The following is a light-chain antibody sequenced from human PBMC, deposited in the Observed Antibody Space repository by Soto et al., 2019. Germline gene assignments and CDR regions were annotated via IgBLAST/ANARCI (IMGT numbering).Light chain of an antibody. J-gene: IGKJ1*01. CDR1: QSVSSSY. CDR3: QQYAGPPWT. CDR2: AAS. V-gene: IGKV3-20*01. Sequence: ELVLTQSPGTLSLSPGERATLSCRASQSVSSSYLAWYQQKPGQAPRLLIYAASSRATGIPDRFSGGGSGTDFTLTISRLEPEDFAVYYCQQYAGPPWTFGQGTKV.